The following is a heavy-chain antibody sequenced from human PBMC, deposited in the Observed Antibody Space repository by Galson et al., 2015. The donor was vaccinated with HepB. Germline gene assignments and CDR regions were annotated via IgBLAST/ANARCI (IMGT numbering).Heavy chain of an antibody. CDR1: GFTFSNAW. D-gene: IGHD3-22*01. CDR3: TTDYYDSSGYYY. CDR2: IKSKTDGGTT. V-gene: IGHV3-15*01. J-gene: IGHJ4*02. Sequence: SLRLSCAASGFTFSNAWMSWVRQAPGKGLEWVGRIKSKTDGGTTDYAAPVKGRFTISRDDSKNTLYLQMNSLKTEDTAVYYCTTDYYDSSGYYYWGQGTLVTVSS.